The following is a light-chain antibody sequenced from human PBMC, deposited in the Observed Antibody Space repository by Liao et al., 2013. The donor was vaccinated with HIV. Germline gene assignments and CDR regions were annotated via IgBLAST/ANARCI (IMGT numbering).Light chain of an antibody. Sequence: SYELTQSPSVSVAPGETARIACGGNNVGSKYVHWYQQKPGQAPVLVIFSNTDRPSGIPERFSGSNSGNTATLTISRVEAGDEADYYCHVWDSGSDVFGTGTKVTVL. CDR1: NVGSKY. CDR2: SNT. V-gene: IGLV3-21*01. CDR3: HVWDSGSDV. J-gene: IGLJ1*01.